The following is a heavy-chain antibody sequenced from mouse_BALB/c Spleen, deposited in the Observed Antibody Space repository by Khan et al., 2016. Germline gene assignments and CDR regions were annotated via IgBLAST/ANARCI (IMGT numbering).Heavy chain of an antibody. Sequence: VQLQESGAELVRPGTSVKVSCKASGYAFTNYLIEWVKQRPGQGLEWIGVINPGSGGTNYNEKFKGKATLTADKSSSTAYMQLRSLTSDDSAVYFCARAFYDGYYYWYFDVWGAGTTVTVSS. V-gene: IGHV1-54*01. CDR1: GYAFTNYL. J-gene: IGHJ1*01. CDR3: ARAFYDGYYYWYFDV. CDR2: INPGSGGT. D-gene: IGHD2-3*01.